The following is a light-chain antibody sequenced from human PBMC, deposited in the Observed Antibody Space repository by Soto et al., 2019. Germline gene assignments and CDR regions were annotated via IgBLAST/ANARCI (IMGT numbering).Light chain of an antibody. V-gene: IGKV1-5*03. CDR1: QSISSW. CDR3: QQYNNYSLT. CDR2: KAS. Sequence: DIQMTQSPSTLSASVGDRVTITCRASQSISSWLAWYQQKPGKAPKLLIYKASTLESGVPSRFSGSGSGTEFTLTISSLQPDDFATYYCQQYNNYSLTFGGGTKVEIK. J-gene: IGKJ4*01.